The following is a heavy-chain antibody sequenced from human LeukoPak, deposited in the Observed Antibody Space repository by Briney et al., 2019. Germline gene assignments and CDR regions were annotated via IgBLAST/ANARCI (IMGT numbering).Heavy chain of an antibody. Sequence: SETLSLTCTVSGGSISSSSYYWGWIRQPPGEGLEWIGSIYYSGSTYYNPSPKSRVTISVDTSKNQFSLKLSSVTAADTAVYYCARLWGSYHMPLGWGQGTLVTVSS. CDR3: ARLWGSYHMPLG. J-gene: IGHJ4*02. V-gene: IGHV4-39*01. CDR2: IYYSGST. D-gene: IGHD3-16*02. CDR1: GGSISSSSYY.